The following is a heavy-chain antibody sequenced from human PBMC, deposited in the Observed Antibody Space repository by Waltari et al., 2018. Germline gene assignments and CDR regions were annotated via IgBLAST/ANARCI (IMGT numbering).Heavy chain of an antibody. V-gene: IGHV4-4*07. CDR3: ARHPNRYFDL. CDR2: IYTSGST. J-gene: IGHJ2*01. CDR1: GVSISSYY. Sequence: QVQLQESGPGLVKPSETLSLTCTVSGVSISSYYWSWIQQPAGKGLEWIGRIYTSGSTDYNPSLKSRVTMSVDTSRNQFSLKLSSVTAADTAVYYCARHPNRYFDLWGRGTLVTVSS.